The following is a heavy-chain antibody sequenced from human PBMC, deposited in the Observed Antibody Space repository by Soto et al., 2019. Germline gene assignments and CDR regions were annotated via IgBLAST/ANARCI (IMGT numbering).Heavy chain of an antibody. CDR2: IWYDGSNK. Sequence: GGSLRLSCAASGFTFSSYGMHWVRQAPGKGLEWVAVIWYDGSNKYYADSVKDRLTISRDNSKNTLYLQMNSLRAEDTAVYYCARDHQQLTRFDYWGQGTLVTVSS. J-gene: IGHJ4*02. V-gene: IGHV3-33*01. CDR1: GFTFSSYG. D-gene: IGHD6-13*01. CDR3: ARDHQQLTRFDY.